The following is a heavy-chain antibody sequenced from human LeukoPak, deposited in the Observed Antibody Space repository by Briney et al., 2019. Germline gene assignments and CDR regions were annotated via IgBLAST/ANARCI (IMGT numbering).Heavy chain of an antibody. CDR1: GFTFSSYS. Sequence: GGSLRLSCAASGFTFSSYSMNWVRQAPGKGLEGVSYIGSTTSTIYHADSVKGRFTISRDNAKNSLYLQMNSLRVEDTAVYYCARARYDYVWGSPADWGQGTLVTVSS. V-gene: IGHV3-48*01. J-gene: IGHJ4*02. CDR2: IGSTTSTI. D-gene: IGHD3-16*01. CDR3: ARARYDYVWGSPAD.